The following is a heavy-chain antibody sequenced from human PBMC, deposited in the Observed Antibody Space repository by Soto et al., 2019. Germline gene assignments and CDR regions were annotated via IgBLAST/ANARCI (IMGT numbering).Heavy chain of an antibody. CDR2: INHSGST. CDR3: ARGRVRGVIKNYYYYMDV. V-gene: IGHV4-34*01. D-gene: IGHD3-10*01. CDR1: GGSFSGYY. Sequence: SETLSLTCAVYGGSFSGYYWSWIRQPPGKGLGWIGEINHSGSTNYNPSLKSRVTTSVDTSKNQFSLKLSSVTAADTAVYYCARGRVRGVIKNYYYYMDVWGKGTTVTVSS. J-gene: IGHJ6*03.